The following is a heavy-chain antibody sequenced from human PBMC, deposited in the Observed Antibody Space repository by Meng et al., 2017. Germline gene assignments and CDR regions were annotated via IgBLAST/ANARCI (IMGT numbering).Heavy chain of an antibody. CDR3: AREMAAPVGAFDI. D-gene: IGHD5-24*01. CDR1: GGSISSYY. CDR2: IYYSGST. V-gene: IGHV4-59*01. Sequence: SETLSLTCTVSGGSISSYYWSWIRQPPGKGPEWIGYIYYSGSTNYNPSLKSRVTISVDTSKNQFSLKLSSVTAADTAVYYCAREMAAPVGAFDIWGQGTMVTVSS. J-gene: IGHJ3*02.